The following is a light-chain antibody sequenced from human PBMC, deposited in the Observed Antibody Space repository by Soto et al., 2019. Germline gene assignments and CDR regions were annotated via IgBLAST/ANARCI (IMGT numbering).Light chain of an antibody. V-gene: IGLV2-14*01. CDR1: SSDVGGYNY. CDR3: SSYTSSSTPNWV. Sequence: QSVLTQPASVSGSPGQSITISCTGTSSDVGGYNYVSWYQQHPGKAPKLMIYEVSNRPSGVPNRFSGSKSGNTASLTISGLQAEDEADYYCSSYTSSSTPNWVFGGGTKLTVL. CDR2: EVS. J-gene: IGLJ3*02.